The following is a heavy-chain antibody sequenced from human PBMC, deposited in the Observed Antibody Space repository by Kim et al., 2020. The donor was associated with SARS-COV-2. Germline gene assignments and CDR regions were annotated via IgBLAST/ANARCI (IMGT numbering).Heavy chain of an antibody. CDR1: GFTFSNSA. V-gene: IGHV3-23*01. Sequence: GGSLRHSCAGSGFTFSNSAMSWVRQAPGKGLEWVSSIGTGGRISYADSVTGRFTISRDNSKNTLYLQMNSLRAEDTALYYYAKDAVAGNGVYDAFDIWG. J-gene: IGHJ3*02. CDR3: AKDAVAGNGVYDAFDI. CDR2: IGTGGRI. D-gene: IGHD6-19*01.